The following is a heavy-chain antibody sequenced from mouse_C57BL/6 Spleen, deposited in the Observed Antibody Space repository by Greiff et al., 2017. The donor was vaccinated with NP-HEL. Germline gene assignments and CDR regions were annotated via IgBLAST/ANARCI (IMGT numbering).Heavy chain of an antibody. V-gene: IGHV1-55*01. CDR3: ARRGDYDGDDY. D-gene: IGHD2-4*01. CDR2: IYPGSGST. CDR1: GYTFTSYW. Sequence: VPLQQPGAELVKPGASVKMSCKASGYTFTSYWITWVKQRPGQGLEWIGDIYPGSGSTNYNEKFKSKATLTVDTSSSTAYMQLSSLTSEDSAVYYCARRGDYDGDDYWGQGTTLTVSS. J-gene: IGHJ2*01.